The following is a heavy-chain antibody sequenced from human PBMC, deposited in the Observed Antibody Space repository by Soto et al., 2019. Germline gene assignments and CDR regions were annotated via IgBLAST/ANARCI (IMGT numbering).Heavy chain of an antibody. CDR1: GFTFSSYG. V-gene: IGHV3-30*18. CDR2: ISYDGSNK. J-gene: IGHJ4*02. CDR3: AKASPGAYYFDY. Sequence: GGSLRLSCAASGFTFSSYGMHWVRQAPGKGLEWVAVISYDGSNKYYADSVKGRFTISRDNSKNTLCLQMNSLRAEDTAVYYCAKASPGAYYFDYWGQGTLVTV.